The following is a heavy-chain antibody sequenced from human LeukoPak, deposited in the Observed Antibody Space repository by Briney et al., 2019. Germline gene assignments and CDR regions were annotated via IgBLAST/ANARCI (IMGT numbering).Heavy chain of an antibody. CDR1: GFTFDDYA. J-gene: IGHJ4*02. Sequence: GGSLRLSCAASGFTFDDYAMYWVRQAPGKGLEWVSGISWNSGRIGYADSVKGRITISGDNAKNSLYLQMHNLRAEDTALYYCAKGRNYDSSGSAFDYWGQGTLVTVSS. CDR2: ISWNSGRI. CDR3: AKGRNYDSSGSAFDY. D-gene: IGHD3-22*01. V-gene: IGHV3-9*01.